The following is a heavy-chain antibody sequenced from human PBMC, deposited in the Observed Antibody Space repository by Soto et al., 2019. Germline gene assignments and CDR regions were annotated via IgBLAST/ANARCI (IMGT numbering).Heavy chain of an antibody. CDR1: GGSFSGYY. D-gene: IGHD2-15*01. V-gene: IGHV4-34*01. CDR2: INHSGST. J-gene: IGHJ6*02. Sequence: PSETLSLTCAVYGGSFSGYYWSWIRQPPGKGLEWIGEINHSGSTNYNPSLKSRVTISVDTSKNQFSLKLSSVTAADTAVYYCARERRDGVAATPYYYYGMDVWGQGTTVTVSS. CDR3: ARERRDGVAATPYYYYGMDV.